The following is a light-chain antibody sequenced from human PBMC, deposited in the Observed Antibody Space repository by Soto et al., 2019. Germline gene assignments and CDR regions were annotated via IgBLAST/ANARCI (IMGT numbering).Light chain of an antibody. Sequence: QSVLTQPPSASGTPGQRVTISCSGSNSNIGSNTVNWYQQLPGTAPKLLIYYDNLRPSGVPDRISGSKSGTSASLAIRGLQSEDEADYYCAAWDDSLNGWVFGGGTKLTVL. CDR1: NSNIGSNT. J-gene: IGLJ3*02. V-gene: IGLV1-44*01. CDR2: YDN. CDR3: AAWDDSLNGWV.